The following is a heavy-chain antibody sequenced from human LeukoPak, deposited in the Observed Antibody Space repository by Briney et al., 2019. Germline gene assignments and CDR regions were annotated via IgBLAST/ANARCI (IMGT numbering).Heavy chain of an antibody. Sequence: SETLSLTCTVSGGSISSYYWSWIRQPPGKGLEWIGYIYYSGSTNYNPSLKSRVTISVDTSKNQFSLKLSSVTAADTAVYYCARVMTNSDAFDIWGQGTMVTVSS. V-gene: IGHV4-59*01. CDR2: IYYSGST. CDR3: ARVMTNSDAFDI. CDR1: GGSISSYY. J-gene: IGHJ3*02. D-gene: IGHD1-1*01.